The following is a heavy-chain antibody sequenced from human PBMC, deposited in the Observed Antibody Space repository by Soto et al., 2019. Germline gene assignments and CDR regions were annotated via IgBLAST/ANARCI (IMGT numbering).Heavy chain of an antibody. CDR1: GYTFTSYA. Sequence: VASVKVSCKASGYTFTSYAMHWVRQAPGQRLEWMGWINAGNGNTKYSQKFQGRVTITRDTSASTAYMELSSLRSEDTAVYYCARVRYSSSWSYHYYGMDVWGQGTTVTVSS. D-gene: IGHD6-13*01. V-gene: IGHV1-3*01. J-gene: IGHJ6*02. CDR3: ARVRYSSSWSYHYYGMDV. CDR2: INAGNGNT.